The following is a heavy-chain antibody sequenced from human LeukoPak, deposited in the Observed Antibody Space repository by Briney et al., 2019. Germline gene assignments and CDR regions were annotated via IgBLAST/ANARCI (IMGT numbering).Heavy chain of an antibody. Sequence: PSQTLSLTCTVSGGSISSGSYYWSWIRQPAGKGLEWIGRIYTSGSTNYNPSLKSRVTISVDTSKNQFSLKLSSVTAADTAVYYRARGSSAVAFNWFDPWGQGTLVTVSS. CDR1: GGSISSGSYY. D-gene: IGHD6-19*01. CDR3: ARGSSAVAFNWFDP. J-gene: IGHJ5*02. CDR2: IYTSGST. V-gene: IGHV4-61*02.